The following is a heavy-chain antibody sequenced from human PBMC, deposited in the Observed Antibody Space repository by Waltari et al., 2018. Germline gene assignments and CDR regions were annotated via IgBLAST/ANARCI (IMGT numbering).Heavy chain of an antibody. CDR3: TRVRVGATGDY. V-gene: IGHV3-49*04. CDR1: GFIFGDSA. J-gene: IGHJ4*02. CDR2: IRRKDYGGTT. D-gene: IGHD1-26*01. Sequence: EVQLVESGGGLVQPGRSLRVSCTHSGFIFGDSAMCWVRQAPGKGLEWVGFIRRKDYGGTTEYAASVKGRFTISRDDSNNIAYLQMNSLKTEDTAVYYCTRVRVGATGDYWGQGTLVTVSS.